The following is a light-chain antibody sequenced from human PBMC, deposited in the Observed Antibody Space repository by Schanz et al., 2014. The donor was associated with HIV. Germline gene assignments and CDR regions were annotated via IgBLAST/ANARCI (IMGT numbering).Light chain of an antibody. V-gene: IGKV3-20*01. CDR1: QSVSSSY. J-gene: IGKJ1*01. Sequence: EIVLTQSPGTLSLSPGERATLSCRASQSVSSSYLAWYQQIPGQAPRLLIYDTSTRATGIPDRFSGSGSGTDFTLTISSLQSEDFAVYYCQQYGSSPWTFGQGTKVEIK. CDR2: DTS. CDR3: QQYGSSPWT.